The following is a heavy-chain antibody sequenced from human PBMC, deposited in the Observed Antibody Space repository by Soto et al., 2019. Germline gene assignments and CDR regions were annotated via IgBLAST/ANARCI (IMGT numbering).Heavy chain of an antibody. J-gene: IGHJ2*01. CDR1: GFAFDDYA. V-gene: IGHV3-9*01. CDR2: ISWNSGSI. D-gene: IGHD6-13*01. CDR3: AKMAAGRPLIGYFDL. Sequence: EVQLVESGGGLVQPGRSLRLSCAASGFAFDDYAMHWVRQAPGKGLEWVSGISWNSGSIGYADSVKGRFTISRDNAKNSLYLQMNSLRAEDTALYYCAKMAAGRPLIGYFDLWGRGTLVTVSS.